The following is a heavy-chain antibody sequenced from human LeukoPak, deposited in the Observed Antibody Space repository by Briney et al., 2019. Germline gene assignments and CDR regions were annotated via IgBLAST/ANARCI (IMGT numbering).Heavy chain of an antibody. V-gene: IGHV1-69*04. CDR2: IIPILGIA. CDR3: ARDRLAYCGGDCIPGAFDI. Sequence: ASVKVSCKASGGTFSSYAISWVRQAPGQGLEWMGRIIPILGIANYAQKFQGRVTITADKSTSTAYMELSSLRSEDTAVYYCARDRLAYCGGDCIPGAFDIWGQGTMVTVSS. CDR1: GGTFSSYA. J-gene: IGHJ3*02. D-gene: IGHD2-21*02.